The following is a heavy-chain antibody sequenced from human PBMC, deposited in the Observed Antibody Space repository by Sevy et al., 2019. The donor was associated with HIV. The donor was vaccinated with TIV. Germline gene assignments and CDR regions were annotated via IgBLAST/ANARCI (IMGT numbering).Heavy chain of an antibody. Sequence: GGSLRLSCAASGFTFSDYRMSWVRQAPGKGLEWVGRIKSKTDGGTTDYATPVKGRFTISRDDSKNTLYLQMNSLKTEDTAVYYCTTAYIAAAAGSAFDIWGQGTMVTVSS. J-gene: IGHJ3*02. CDR1: GFTFSDYR. CDR2: IKSKTDGGTT. V-gene: IGHV3-15*01. D-gene: IGHD6-13*01. CDR3: TTAYIAAAAGSAFDI.